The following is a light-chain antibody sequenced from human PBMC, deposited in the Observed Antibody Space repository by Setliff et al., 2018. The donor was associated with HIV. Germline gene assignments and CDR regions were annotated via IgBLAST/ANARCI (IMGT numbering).Light chain of an antibody. CDR2: EVR. J-gene: IGLJ1*01. CDR3: SSYAITNTLP. V-gene: IGLV2-14*01. Sequence: SVLTQPASVSGSPGQSITISCTGTSRDVGGYNYVSWYQQHPGKAPKLIIYEVRNRPSGVSKRFSGSKSGNTASLTISGLQTEDDADYYCSSYAITNTLPFGTGTKVTVL. CDR1: SRDVGGYNY.